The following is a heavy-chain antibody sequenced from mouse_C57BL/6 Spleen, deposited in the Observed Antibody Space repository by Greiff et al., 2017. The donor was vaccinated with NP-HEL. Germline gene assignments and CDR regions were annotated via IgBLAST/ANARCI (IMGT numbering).Heavy chain of an antibody. Sequence: VQLQQSGAELMKPSASLKLSCTASGFSFTGYWIEWVKQRPGHGLEWIGVILPGSGSTNYNEKMKGKATFTADTPSNTAYMQPSRQTTEDYAIYYGARTGGNWGQGTTVTVSS. CDR2: ILPGSGST. V-gene: IGHV1-9*01. J-gene: IGHJ2*01. CDR1: GFSFTGYW. CDR3: ARTGGN.